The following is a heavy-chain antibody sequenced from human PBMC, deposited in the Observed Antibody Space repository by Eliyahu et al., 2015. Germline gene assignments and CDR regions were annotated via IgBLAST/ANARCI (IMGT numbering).Heavy chain of an antibody. CDR3: AKDLAGLRWFLEVHGY. D-gene: IGHD4-23*01. Sequence: EVQLLESGGGLVQPGGSLXXSCXAXGFTFXSYAMXWVRQAPGKGLEWGSAISGSGGSTYYADSVKGRFTISRDNSKNTLYLQMNSLRAEDTAVYYCAKDLAGLRWFLEVHGYWGQGTLVTVSS. CDR1: GFTFXSYA. CDR2: ISGSGGST. V-gene: IGHV3-23*01. J-gene: IGHJ4*02.